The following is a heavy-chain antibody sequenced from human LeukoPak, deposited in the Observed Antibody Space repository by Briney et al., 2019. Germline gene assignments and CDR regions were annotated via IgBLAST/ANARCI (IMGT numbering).Heavy chain of an antibody. CDR2: VTPNSGGT. Sequence: ASVNDSCKASGYTFTDYYIHWVRQAPGQGGQGLDCIGWVTPNSGGTRYGQKFQGSVTMTRDTSISTAYMELSSLRSDDTAMYYCARIGVSGSYWDFDQWGQGTLVTVSS. V-gene: IGHV1-2*02. CDR3: ARIGVSGSYWDFDQ. CDR1: GYTFTDYY. J-gene: IGHJ4*02. D-gene: IGHD1-26*01.